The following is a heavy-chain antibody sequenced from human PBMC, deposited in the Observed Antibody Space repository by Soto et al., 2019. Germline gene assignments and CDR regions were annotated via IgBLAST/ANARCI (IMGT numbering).Heavy chain of an antibody. CDR2: IYYSGST. Sequence: SETLSLTCTVCGGSVSSGSYYWSWIRQTPGKGLEWIGYIYYSGSTNYNPSLKSRVTISVDTSKNQFSLKLSSVTAADTAVYYCAGAVAGYDDAFDIWGQGTMVTVS. CDR3: AGAVAGYDDAFDI. D-gene: IGHD6-19*01. J-gene: IGHJ3*02. CDR1: GGSVSSGSYY. V-gene: IGHV4-61*01.